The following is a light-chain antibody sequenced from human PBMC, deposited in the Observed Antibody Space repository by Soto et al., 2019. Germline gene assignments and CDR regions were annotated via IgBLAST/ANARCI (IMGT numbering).Light chain of an antibody. CDR2: GNS. Sequence: QSVLTQPPSVSGAPGQRVTISCTGSSSNIGAGYDVHWYQQLPGTAPKLLINGNSNRPSGVPDRFSGSKSGTSASLAITGLQAEDEADYYCSSYTSSSTPYYVFGTGTKVTVL. CDR3: SSYTSSSTPYYV. V-gene: IGLV1-40*01. J-gene: IGLJ1*01. CDR1: SSNIGAGYD.